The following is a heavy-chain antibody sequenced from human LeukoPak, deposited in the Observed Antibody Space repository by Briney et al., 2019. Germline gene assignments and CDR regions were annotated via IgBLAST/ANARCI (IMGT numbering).Heavy chain of an antibody. J-gene: IGHJ6*03. Sequence: SETLSLTCTVSGGSISSHYWSWIRQPPGKGLEWIGYIYYSGSTNYNPSLKSRVTISVDTSKNQFSLKLSSVTAADTAVYYCERESVGSSKKDGGYYYYYHMDVWGKGTTVTVSS. CDR1: GGSISSHY. D-gene: IGHD6-13*01. V-gene: IGHV4-59*11. CDR3: ERESVGSSKKDGGYYYYYHMDV. CDR2: IYYSGST.